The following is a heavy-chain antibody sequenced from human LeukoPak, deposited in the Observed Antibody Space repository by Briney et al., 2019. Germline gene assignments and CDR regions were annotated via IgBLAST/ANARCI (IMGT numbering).Heavy chain of an antibody. J-gene: IGHJ4*02. CDR2: IYYSGST. CDR1: GGSISSGGYY. V-gene: IGHV4-31*03. CDR3: ARSQFELPADY. Sequence: SETLSLTCTVSGGSISSGGYYWNWIRQHPGKGLEWIGYIYYSGSTYYNPSLKSRVTISVDTSKNQFSLKLSSVTAADTAVYYCARSQFELPADYWGQGTLVTVSS. D-gene: IGHD1-26*01.